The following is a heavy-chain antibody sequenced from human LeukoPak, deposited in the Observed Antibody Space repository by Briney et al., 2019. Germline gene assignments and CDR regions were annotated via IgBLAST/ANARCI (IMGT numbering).Heavy chain of an antibody. J-gene: IGHJ4*02. CDR1: GGSVTSYY. V-gene: IGHV4-59*02. D-gene: IGHD1-1*01. Sequence: SETLSLTCTVSGGSVTSYYWTWIRQSPGKGLEWIGYIYYSGTTHYNPSLKSRVTILVDTSKNQFSLNLDSVTPADTAVYYCAEIQQGGAKFDYWGPGILVTVSS. CDR2: IYYSGTT. CDR3: AEIQQGGAKFDY.